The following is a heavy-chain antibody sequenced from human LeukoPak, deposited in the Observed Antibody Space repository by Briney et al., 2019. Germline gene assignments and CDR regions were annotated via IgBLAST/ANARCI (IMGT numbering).Heavy chain of an antibody. CDR3: ARRRAVAGVNWFDP. D-gene: IGHD6-19*01. CDR2: ISSHNGYT. V-gene: IGHV1-18*01. J-gene: IGHJ5*02. CDR1: GYTFISYG. Sequence: GASVKVSCKASGYTFISYGISWVRQAPGQGLEWMGWISSHNGYTKYAQKFQGRVTMTTDTSMSTAYMELGGLRSDDTAVYYCARRRAVAGVNWFDPWGQGTLVTVSS.